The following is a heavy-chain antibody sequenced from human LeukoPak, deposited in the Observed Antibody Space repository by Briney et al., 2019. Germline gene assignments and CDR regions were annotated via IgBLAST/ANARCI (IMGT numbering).Heavy chain of an antibody. V-gene: IGHV3-11*04. J-gene: IGHJ6*04. CDR3: ASPVLLWFGELLFRPMDV. CDR2: ISSSGSTI. CDR1: GFTFSDYY. Sequence: GGSLRLSCAPSGFTFSDYYMSWIRQAPGKGLEWVSYISSSGSTIYYADSVKGRFTISRDNAKNSLYLQMNSLRAEDTAVYYCASPVLLWFGELLFRPMDVWGKGTTVTVSS. D-gene: IGHD3-10*01.